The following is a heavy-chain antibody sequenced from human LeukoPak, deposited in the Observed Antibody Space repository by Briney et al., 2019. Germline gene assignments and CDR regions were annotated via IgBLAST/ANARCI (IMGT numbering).Heavy chain of an antibody. V-gene: IGHV3-23*01. CDR1: GFTFSNYG. D-gene: IGHD3-10*01. CDR2: ISGNAYNT. J-gene: IGHJ4*02. CDR3: ARGNFYSGSGSSPLDY. Sequence: GGSLRLSCAASGFTFSNYGMNWVRQAPGKGLEWVSAISGNAYNTYYADSVKGRFTISRDNSKNTLYLQMDSLRAEDTAVYYCARGNFYSGSGSSPLDYWGQGTLVTVSS.